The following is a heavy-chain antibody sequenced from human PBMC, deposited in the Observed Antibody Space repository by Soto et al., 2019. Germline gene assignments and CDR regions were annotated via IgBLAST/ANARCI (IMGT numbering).Heavy chain of an antibody. J-gene: IGHJ4*02. Sequence: ASVKVSCKASGYTFIGYYMHWVRQAPGQGLEWMGWINPNSGDTNYAQKFQGRVTMTRDTSISTAYTELSRLRFDDTAVYYCARARKNYYNTSDYDFWGQGPLVTVYS. CDR2: INPNSGDT. CDR3: ARARKNYYNTSDYDF. D-gene: IGHD3-22*01. V-gene: IGHV1-2*02. CDR1: GYTFIGYY.